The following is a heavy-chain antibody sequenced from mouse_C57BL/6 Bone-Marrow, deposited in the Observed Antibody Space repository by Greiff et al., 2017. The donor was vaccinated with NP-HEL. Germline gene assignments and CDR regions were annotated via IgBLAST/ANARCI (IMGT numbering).Heavy chain of an antibody. V-gene: IGHV1-50*01. J-gene: IGHJ3*01. CDR2: IDPSASYT. CDR3: ARPLFAY. Sequence: QVQLQQPGAELVKPGASVKLSCKASGYTFTSYWMPWVKQRPGQGLEWIGEIDPSASYTNYNQKFKGKATLTVDTSSSTAYMQLSSLTSEDSAVYYCARPLFAYWGQGTLVTVSA. CDR1: GYTFTSYW.